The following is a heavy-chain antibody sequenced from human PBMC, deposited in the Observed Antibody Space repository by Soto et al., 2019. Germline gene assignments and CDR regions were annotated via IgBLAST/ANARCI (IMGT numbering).Heavy chain of an antibody. Sequence: QVQLQESGPGLVKPSQTLSLTFTVSGGSISSGGYYWSWIRQHPGKGLEWIGDIYYRGRTYYNPSPQSRVTISIDTSKNQFSLKLSSVTAADTAVYYCARVGGINWFDPWGQGTLVTVSS. V-gene: IGHV4-31*03. CDR2: IYYRGRT. CDR1: GGSISSGGYY. CDR3: ARVGGINWFDP. J-gene: IGHJ5*02. D-gene: IGHD1-20*01.